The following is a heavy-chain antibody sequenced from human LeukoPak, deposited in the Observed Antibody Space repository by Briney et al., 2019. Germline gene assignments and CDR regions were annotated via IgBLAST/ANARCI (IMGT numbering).Heavy chain of an antibody. J-gene: IGHJ4*02. CDR1: GFTFDDYG. V-gene: IGHV3-20*04. CDR2: INWNGGST. Sequence: PGGSLRLSCAASGFTFDDYGMSWVRQAPGKGLEWVSGINWNGGSTGYADSVKGRFTISRDNAKNSLYLQMNSLRAEDTASYYCARYYYDSSGYYGAFDYWGQGTLVTVSS. CDR3: ARYYYDSSGYYGAFDY. D-gene: IGHD3-22*01.